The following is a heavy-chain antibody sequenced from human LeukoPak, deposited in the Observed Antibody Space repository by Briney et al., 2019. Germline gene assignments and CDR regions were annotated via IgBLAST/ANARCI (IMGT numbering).Heavy chain of an antibody. Sequence: PGGSLRLSCAASGFTFSDYYMSWIRQAPGKGLEWVSYISSSGSTIYYADSVKGRFTISRDNAKNSLYLQMNSLRAEDTAVYYCARAPEKIWTEFDYWGQGTLVTVSS. CDR2: ISSSGSTI. V-gene: IGHV3-11*01. CDR1: GFTFSDYY. CDR3: ARAPEKIWTEFDY. D-gene: IGHD3/OR15-3a*01. J-gene: IGHJ4*02.